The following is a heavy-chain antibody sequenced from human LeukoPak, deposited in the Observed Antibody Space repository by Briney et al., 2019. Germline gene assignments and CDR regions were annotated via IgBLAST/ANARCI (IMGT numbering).Heavy chain of an antibody. V-gene: IGHV3-9*01. CDR2: ISWNSGSI. J-gene: IGHJ4*02. CDR1: GFTFDDYA. D-gene: IGHD6-19*01. Sequence: GGSLRLSCAASGFTFDDYAMHWVRQAPGKGLEWVSGISWNSGSIGYADSVKGRFTISRDNAKNSLYLQMNSLRAEDTALYYCAKVAPGYSCGWYVGRNYFDYWGQGTLVTVSS. CDR3: AKVAPGYSCGWYVGRNYFDY.